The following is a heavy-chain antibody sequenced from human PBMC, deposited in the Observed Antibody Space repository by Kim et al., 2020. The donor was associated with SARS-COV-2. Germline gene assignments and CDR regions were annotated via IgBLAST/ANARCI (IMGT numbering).Heavy chain of an antibody. CDR2: LNQDGSDK. Sequence: GGSLRLSCAASGFMFSDYWMRWVRHSPGKGLEWVADLNQDGSDKHYMESVKGRFTISRDNAKNSLFLQMNSLGAEDAALYYCARGGSYSFEYWSQGTLVT. CDR3: ARGGSYSFEY. CDR1: GFMFSDYW. J-gene: IGHJ4*02. D-gene: IGHD6-13*01. V-gene: IGHV3-7*01.